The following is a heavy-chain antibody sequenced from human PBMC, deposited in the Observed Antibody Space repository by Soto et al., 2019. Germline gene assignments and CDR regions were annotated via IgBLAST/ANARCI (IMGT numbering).Heavy chain of an antibody. CDR2: ISSTTNYI. CDR1: GFTFTRYS. Sequence: PVGSLRLSCAASGFTFTRYSMNWVRQAPGKGLEWVSSISSTTNYIYYADSVKGRFTISRDNAKNSLYLQMNSLRAEDTAVYYCAASDYYDSSGFDPWGQGTLVTVSS. J-gene: IGHJ5*02. V-gene: IGHV3-21*01. D-gene: IGHD3-22*01. CDR3: AASDYYDSSGFDP.